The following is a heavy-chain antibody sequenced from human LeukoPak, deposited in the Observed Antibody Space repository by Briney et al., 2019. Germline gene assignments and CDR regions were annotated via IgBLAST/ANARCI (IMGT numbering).Heavy chain of an antibody. V-gene: IGHV1-46*01. CDR1: GYTFTSYY. CDR3: AREPQPHGGGNIDY. D-gene: IGHD3-16*01. J-gene: IGHJ4*02. CDR2: IRPSDDYT. Sequence: ASVKVSCKASGYTFTSYYIHWVRQAPGQGLEWTGAIRPSDDYTAYAQNFQGRITVTRDTSTSTVYMDLSSLKSEDTAVYYCAREPQPHGGGNIDYWGQGTLVTVSS.